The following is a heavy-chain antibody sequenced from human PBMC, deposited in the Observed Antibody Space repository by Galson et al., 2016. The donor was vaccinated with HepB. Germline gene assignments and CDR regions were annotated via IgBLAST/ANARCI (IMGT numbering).Heavy chain of an antibody. CDR1: GFTVSSSA. J-gene: IGHJ3*02. CDR3: ARVDMQWLLIGAFDI. Sequence: SLRLSCAASGFTVSSSAMSWVRQAPGKGLEWVSSIRVSGGSTYYADSVKGRFTISRDNSKNTLYLQMNSLRAEDTAVYYCARVDMQWLLIGAFDIWGQGTMVTVSS. V-gene: IGHV3-23*01. D-gene: IGHD6-19*01. CDR2: IRVSGGST.